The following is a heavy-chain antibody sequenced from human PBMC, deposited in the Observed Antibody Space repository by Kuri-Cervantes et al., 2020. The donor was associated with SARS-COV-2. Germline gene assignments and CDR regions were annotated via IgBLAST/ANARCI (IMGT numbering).Heavy chain of an antibody. J-gene: IGHJ6*04. CDR3: ARPSGFLDV. CDR1: GESFSGYY. CDR2: VNHRGST. D-gene: IGHD5-12*01. Sequence: SETLSLTCAFYGESFSGYYWNWIRQSPGKGLEWIGEVNHRGSTNYNPSLKSRVTISVDTSSKQFSLHLGSVTAADTAVYYCARPSGFLDVWGKGTTVTVSS. V-gene: IGHV4-34*01.